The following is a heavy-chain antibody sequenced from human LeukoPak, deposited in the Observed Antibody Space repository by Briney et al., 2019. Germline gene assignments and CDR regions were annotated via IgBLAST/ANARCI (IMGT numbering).Heavy chain of an antibody. V-gene: IGHV3-53*04. Sequence: GGSLRLSCAASGFTVGSNYMSWVRQAPGKGLEWVSVIYSGGSTYYADSVKGRFTISRHNSKNTLYLQMNSLRAEDTAVYYCARGYDYGDYGVVEWGQGTLVTVSS. J-gene: IGHJ4*02. CDR1: GFTVGSNY. D-gene: IGHD4-17*01. CDR3: ARGYDYGDYGVVE. CDR2: IYSGGST.